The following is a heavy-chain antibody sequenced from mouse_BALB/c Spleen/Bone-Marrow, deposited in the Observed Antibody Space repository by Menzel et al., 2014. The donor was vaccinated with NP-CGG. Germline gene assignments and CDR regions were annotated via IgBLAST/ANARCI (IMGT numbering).Heavy chain of an antibody. Sequence: VQLQQSGAELAKPGASVKMSCKASGYRLTSYWMHWVKQRPGQGLEWIGYINPSSGYTEDNQKFKDKAALTADKSSSTAYMQLSSLTSEDSAVYYCARGYYDLDYRGQGTTLTVSS. CDR2: INPSSGYT. D-gene: IGHD2-4*01. V-gene: IGHV1-7*01. CDR3: ARGYYDLDY. CDR1: GYRLTSYW. J-gene: IGHJ2*01.